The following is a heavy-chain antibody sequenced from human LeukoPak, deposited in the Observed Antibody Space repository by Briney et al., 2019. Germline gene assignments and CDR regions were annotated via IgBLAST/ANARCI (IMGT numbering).Heavy chain of an antibody. J-gene: IGHJ1*01. CDR2: ISSSSSYI. D-gene: IGHD6-13*01. Sequence: GGSLRLSCAASGFTFSSYSMNWVRQAPGKGLEWVSSISSSSSYIYYADSVKGRFTISRDNAKNSLYLQMNGLRAEDTAVYYCASPGYSSSWYGYYQHWGQGTLSPSPQ. V-gene: IGHV3-21*01. CDR1: GFTFSSYS. CDR3: ASPGYSSSWYGYYQH.